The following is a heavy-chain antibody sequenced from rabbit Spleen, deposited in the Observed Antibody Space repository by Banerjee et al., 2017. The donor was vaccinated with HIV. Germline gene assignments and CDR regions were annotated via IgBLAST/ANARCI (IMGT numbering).Heavy chain of an antibody. J-gene: IGHJ6*01. D-gene: IGHD1-1*01. Sequence: QEQLVESGGGLVQPEGSLTLTCTASGFSFSSSYYMCWVRQAPGKGLEWIGCIGAGSGTTYYASWVNGRFTISKTSSTTVTLQMTSLTAADTATYFCARDTSSSFSSYGMDLWGQGTLVTVS. CDR1: GFSFSSSYY. CDR2: IGAGSGTT. CDR3: ARDTSSSFSSYGMDL. V-gene: IGHV1S45*01.